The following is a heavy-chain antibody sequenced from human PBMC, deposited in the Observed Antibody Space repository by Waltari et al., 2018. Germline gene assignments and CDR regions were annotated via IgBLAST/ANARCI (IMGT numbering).Heavy chain of an antibody. CDR3: ARARTTDQGGDPFNY. CDR1: GFSFHPYW. V-gene: IGHV3-74*03. J-gene: IGHJ4*02. CDR2: LNSDCSRT. Sequence: EVQLVQSGGGVVQPGGSLRLSCEASGFSFHPYWMHWVRRGPGKGLGGVKSLNSDCSRTMYLDSVNDRFTVFGDNARNVLYLQMSRLRADDAAVYFCARARTTDQGGDPFNYWGQGVRVSVSS. D-gene: IGHD3-16*01.